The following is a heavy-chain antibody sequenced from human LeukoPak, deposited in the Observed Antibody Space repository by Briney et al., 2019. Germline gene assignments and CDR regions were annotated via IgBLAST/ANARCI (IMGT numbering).Heavy chain of an antibody. J-gene: IGHJ4*02. CDR2: LSDSGRAI. Sequence: GGSLRLSCVASGFNFNAYGMNWVRQAPGKGLEWLAFLSDSGRAIHYADSVKGRFTISRDNAKNSLYLQMNSLRAEDTAVYYCASIGWVHGEEELIDYWGQGTLVTVSS. D-gene: IGHD1-1*01. V-gene: IGHV3-48*04. CDR3: ASIGWVHGEEELIDY. CDR1: GFNFNAYG.